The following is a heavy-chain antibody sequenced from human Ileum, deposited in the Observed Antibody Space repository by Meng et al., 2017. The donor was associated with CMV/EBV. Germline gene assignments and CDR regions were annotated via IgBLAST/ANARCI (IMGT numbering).Heavy chain of an antibody. V-gene: IGHV1-18*01. Sequence: CKASGYNFYSYGITWMRQAPGQGLEWMGWVSAYNGNTNYAEKFQGRVTMTTDTSTSTAYMELRSLTTDDSALYYCAREVYLRENWFDPWGQGTLVTVSS. CDR3: AREVYLRENWFDP. CDR1: GYNFYSYG. CDR2: VSAYNGNT. D-gene: IGHD1-14*01. J-gene: IGHJ5*02.